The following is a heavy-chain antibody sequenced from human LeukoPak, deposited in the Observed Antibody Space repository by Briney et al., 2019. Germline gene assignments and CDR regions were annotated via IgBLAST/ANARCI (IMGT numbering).Heavy chain of an antibody. Sequence: ASVKVSCKASGYTFTSYAMHWVRQAPGQRLEWMGWINAGNGNTKYSQEFQGRVTITRDTSASTAYMELSSLRSEDMAVYYCARGVVHCSGGSCYNFDYWGQGTLVTVSS. J-gene: IGHJ4*02. V-gene: IGHV1-3*03. CDR3: ARGVVHCSGGSCYNFDY. D-gene: IGHD2-15*01. CDR2: INAGNGNT. CDR1: GYTFTSYA.